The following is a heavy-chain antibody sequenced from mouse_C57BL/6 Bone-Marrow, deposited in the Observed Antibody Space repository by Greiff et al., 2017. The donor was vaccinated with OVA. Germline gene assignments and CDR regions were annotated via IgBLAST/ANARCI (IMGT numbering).Heavy chain of an antibody. CDR1: GYSFTDYN. Sequence: VQLQQSGPELVKPGASVKISCKASGYSFTDYNMNWVKQSNGKSLEWIGVINPNYGTTSYNQKFKGKATLTVDQSSSPAYMQLNSLTSEDSAVYYCAREATVVATGYFDVWGTGTTVTVSS. J-gene: IGHJ1*03. CDR3: AREATVVATGYFDV. V-gene: IGHV1-39*01. D-gene: IGHD1-1*01. CDR2: INPNYGTT.